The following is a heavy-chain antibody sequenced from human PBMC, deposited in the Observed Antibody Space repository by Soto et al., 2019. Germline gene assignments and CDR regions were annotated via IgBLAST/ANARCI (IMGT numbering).Heavy chain of an antibody. Sequence: QVTLKESGPALVKPTETLTLTCTVSGFSLTTGKMGGSWIRQPPGKALEWLAHIFSDNERSYSTSLQGRLTISKDTSGSQVVLSMTNVDPVDTATYYCARMKVDSYQFYYAMDVWGQGTTVTVSS. J-gene: IGHJ6*02. D-gene: IGHD3-9*01. V-gene: IGHV2-26*01. CDR3: ARMKVDSYQFYYAMDV. CDR2: IFSDNER. CDR1: GFSLTTGKMG.